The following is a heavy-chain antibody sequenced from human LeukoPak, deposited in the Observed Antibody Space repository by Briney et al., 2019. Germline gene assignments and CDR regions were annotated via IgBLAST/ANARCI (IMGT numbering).Heavy chain of an antibody. J-gene: IGHJ4*02. CDR3: ARVKSRRDGSGYFDY. Sequence: ASVKVSCKASGYTFTNYGISWVRQAPGQGLEWMGWISGYNANTNYVQKFQGRVTMTTDTSTHTAYMELRSLRSDDTAVYYCARVKSRRDGSGYFDYWGQGTLVTVSS. CDR1: GYTFTNYG. CDR2: ISGYNANT. V-gene: IGHV1-18*01. D-gene: IGHD3-10*01.